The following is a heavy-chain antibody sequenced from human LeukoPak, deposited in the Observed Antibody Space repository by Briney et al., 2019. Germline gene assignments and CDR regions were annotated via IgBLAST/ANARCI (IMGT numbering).Heavy chain of an antibody. CDR1: GGSISSSSYY. J-gene: IGHJ3*02. CDR2: LYYSGST. CDR3: ASSIMIVVVSGAFDI. Sequence: SETLSLTCTVSGGSISSSSYYWGWIRQPPGKGLEWIGSLYYSGSTYYNPSLKSRVTISVDTSKNQFSLKLSSVTAADTAVYYCASSIMIVVVSGAFDIWGQGTMVTVSS. D-gene: IGHD3-22*01. V-gene: IGHV4-39*01.